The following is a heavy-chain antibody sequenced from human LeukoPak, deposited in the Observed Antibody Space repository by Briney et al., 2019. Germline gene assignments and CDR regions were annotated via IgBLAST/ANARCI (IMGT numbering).Heavy chain of an antibody. J-gene: IGHJ6*03. CDR3: ARVPRYCSSTSCYMDV. CDR2: ISYDGSNK. V-gene: IGHV3-30-3*01. Sequence: GGSLRLSCAASGFTFSSYAMHWVRQAPGKGLEWVAVISYDGSNKYYADSVKGRFTISRDNSKNTLYLQMNSLRAEDTAVYYCARVPRYCSSTSCYMDVWGKGTTVTVSS. D-gene: IGHD2-2*01. CDR1: GFTFSSYA.